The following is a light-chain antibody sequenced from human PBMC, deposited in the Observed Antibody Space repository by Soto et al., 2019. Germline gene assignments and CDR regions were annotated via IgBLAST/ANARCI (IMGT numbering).Light chain of an antibody. CDR3: QQYDRPPRT. Sequence: EIVLTQSPGTLSLSPGERATLSCRASQSVSSNYLAWYQQRPGQAPRVVIYGVSSRATGIPDRFSGSGSGTDVTLTISRLEPEDFAMYYCQQYDRPPRTFGQGTKLEIK. CDR2: GVS. CDR1: QSVSSNY. V-gene: IGKV3-20*01. J-gene: IGKJ2*01.